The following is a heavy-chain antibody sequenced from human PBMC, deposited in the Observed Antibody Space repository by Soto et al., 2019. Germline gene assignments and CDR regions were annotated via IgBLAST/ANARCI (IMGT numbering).Heavy chain of an antibody. D-gene: IGHD3-10*01. CDR1: WGTFNSYG. V-gene: IGHV1-69*06. Sequence: SVKGSCKASWGTFNSYGISWVRQAPVQGLDWMGVIIPLYGTVNYAQKFQGRVSITADKSTSTAYMDLSSLRSDDTAVYYCARVRVIRGVIPSHFGLWGRGTLVT. CDR2: IIPLYGTV. J-gene: IGHJ4*02. CDR3: ARVRVIRGVIPSHFGL.